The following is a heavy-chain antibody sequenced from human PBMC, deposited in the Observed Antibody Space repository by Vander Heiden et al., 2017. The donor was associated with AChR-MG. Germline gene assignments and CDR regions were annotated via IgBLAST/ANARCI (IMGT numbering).Heavy chain of an antibody. CDR2: VSYSGST. Sequence: QLQESGPGLVKPSETLSLTCAVSGGSITNISYSWGWIRQPPGKGLEWIGTVSYSGSTYYTPSLKSRVTISVDTSKNEFSLGLGSMTAADTAVYYCARRRRMSISNGRAFDIWGQGTMVTVSS. V-gene: IGHV4-39*01. D-gene: IGHD1-1*01. J-gene: IGHJ3*02. CDR1: GGSITNISYS. CDR3: ARRRRMSISNGRAFDI.